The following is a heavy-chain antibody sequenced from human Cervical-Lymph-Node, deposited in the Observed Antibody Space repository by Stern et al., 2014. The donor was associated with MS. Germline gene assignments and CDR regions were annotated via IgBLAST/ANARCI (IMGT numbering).Heavy chain of an antibody. CDR1: GGTFSKFP. J-gene: IGHJ5*02. Sequence: QMQLVQSGAEVPKPGSSVKVSCKASGGTFSKFPSSWVRQAPGQGLEWMGGIFPVFGTPTYAQEFRGRVTITADVSTSTVYMELSSLRSDDTAVYYCALSSETSDRWYSLGYDLWGQGTLVTVSS. CDR2: IFPVFGTP. CDR3: ALSSETSDRWYSLGYDL. V-gene: IGHV1-69*01. D-gene: IGHD6-13*01.